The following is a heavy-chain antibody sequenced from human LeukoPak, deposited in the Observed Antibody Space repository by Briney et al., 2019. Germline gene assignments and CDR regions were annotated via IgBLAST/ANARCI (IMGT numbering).Heavy chain of an antibody. CDR1: GGSISSGDYY. D-gene: IGHD4-17*01. J-gene: IGHJ6*02. CDR2: IYYSGST. CDR3: ARDEATVTTYYYYGMDV. V-gene: IGHV4-30-4*01. Sequence: SETLSLTCTVSGGSISSGDYYWSWIRQPPGKGLEWIGYIYYSGSTYYNPSLKSRVTISVDTSKNQFSLKLSSVTAADTAVYYCARDEATVTTYYYYGMDVWGQGTTVTVSS.